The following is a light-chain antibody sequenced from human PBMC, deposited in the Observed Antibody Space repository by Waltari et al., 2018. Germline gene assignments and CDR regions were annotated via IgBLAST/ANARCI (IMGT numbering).Light chain of an antibody. CDR3: CSYAGSSTFYV. J-gene: IGLJ1*01. CDR1: GRAVGFLTL. Sequence: QDALTQPASVCGSPGASINLSCPGTGRAVGFLTLVSGYQPHQGKAPNPMIYEVSKPPSGVSNRFSGSKSGNTASPTISGLQGEDEADYYCCSYAGSSTFYVFGTGTKVTVL. V-gene: IGLV2-23*02. CDR2: EVS.